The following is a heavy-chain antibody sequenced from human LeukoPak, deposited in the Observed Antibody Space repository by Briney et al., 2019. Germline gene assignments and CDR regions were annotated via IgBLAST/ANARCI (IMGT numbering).Heavy chain of an antibody. CDR1: GYTFTSYG. CDR3: ARYRRSYNWFDP. D-gene: IGHD1-26*01. J-gene: IGHJ5*02. Sequence: ASVKVSCKASGYTFTSYGISWVRQAPGQGLEWMGWISAYNGNTNYAQKLQGKVTMTTDTSTSTAYMELRSLRSDDTAVYYCARYRRSYNWFDPWGQGTLVTVSS. V-gene: IGHV1-18*01. CDR2: ISAYNGNT.